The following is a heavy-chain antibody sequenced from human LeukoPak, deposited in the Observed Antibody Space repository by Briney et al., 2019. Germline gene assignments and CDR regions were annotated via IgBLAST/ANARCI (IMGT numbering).Heavy chain of an antibody. V-gene: IGHV4-34*01. J-gene: IGHJ6*02. CDR1: GGSFSGYY. Sequence: SETLSLTCAVYGGSFSGYYWSWIRQPPGKGLEWIGEINHSGSTNYNPSLKSRVTISVDTSKNQFSLKLSSVTAADTAVYYCARYCSSTSCHDYYYYYAMDVWGRGTTVTVSS. D-gene: IGHD2-2*01. CDR2: INHSGST. CDR3: ARYCSSTSCHDYYYYYAMDV.